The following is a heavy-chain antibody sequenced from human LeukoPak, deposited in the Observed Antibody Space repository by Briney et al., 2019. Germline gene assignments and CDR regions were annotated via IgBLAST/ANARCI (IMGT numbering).Heavy chain of an antibody. CDR3: ARAGRDDYGDYGPHYYYGMDV. CDR2: IYPGDSDT. D-gene: IGHD4-17*01. CDR1: GYSFTSYW. V-gene: IGHV5-51*01. J-gene: IGHJ6*02. Sequence: GESLKISCKGSGYSFTSYWIGWVRQMPGKGLEWMGIIYPGDSDTRYSPSFQGQVTISADKSISTAYLQWGSLKASDTAMYYCARAGRDDYGDYGPHYYYGMDVWGQGTTVTVSS.